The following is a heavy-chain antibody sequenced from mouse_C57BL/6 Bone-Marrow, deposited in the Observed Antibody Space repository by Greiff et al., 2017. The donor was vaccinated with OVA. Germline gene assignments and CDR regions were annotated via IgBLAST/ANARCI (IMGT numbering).Heavy chain of an antibody. Sequence: VQLQQSGPELVKPGASVKISCKASGYAFSSSWMNWVKQRPGKGLEWIGRIYPGDGDTNYNGKFKGKATLTVDKSSSTAYMQLSSLTSEDAAVYFCARAYYYGAPWFAYWGQGTLVTVSA. V-gene: IGHV1-82*01. CDR1: GYAFSSSW. D-gene: IGHD1-1*01. CDR2: IYPGDGDT. J-gene: IGHJ3*01. CDR3: ARAYYYGAPWFAY.